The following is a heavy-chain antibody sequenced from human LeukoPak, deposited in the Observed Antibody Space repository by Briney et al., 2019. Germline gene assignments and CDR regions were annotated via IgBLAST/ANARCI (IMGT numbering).Heavy chain of an antibody. CDR3: ARQYGGDAGPLDY. CDR1: GYSFTSYW. D-gene: IGHD2-21*01. V-gene: IGHV5-51*01. J-gene: IGHJ4*02. CDR2: IYPGDSDT. Sequence: GESLKISCKGSGYSFTSYWIAWVRQMPGKGPEWMGIIYPGDSDTRYSPSFQGQVIISADKSISTAYLQWSSLKASDTAMYYCARQYGGDAGPLDYWGPGTLVTVSS.